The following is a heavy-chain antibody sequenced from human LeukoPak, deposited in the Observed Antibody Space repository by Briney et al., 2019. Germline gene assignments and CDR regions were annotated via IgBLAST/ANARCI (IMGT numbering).Heavy chain of an antibody. V-gene: IGHV3-15*01. CDR2: IKSKTDGGTT. J-gene: IGHJ6*03. CDR3: TTDPVSFYYYYMDV. CDR1: GFTFNNAW. D-gene: IGHD2-2*01. Sequence: GGSLRLSCAASGFTFNNAWMSWVRQAPGKGLEWVGCIKSKTDGGTTDYAAPVKGRFTISRDDSKNTLYLQMNSLKTEDTAVYYCTTDPVSFYYYYMDVWGKGTTVTVSS.